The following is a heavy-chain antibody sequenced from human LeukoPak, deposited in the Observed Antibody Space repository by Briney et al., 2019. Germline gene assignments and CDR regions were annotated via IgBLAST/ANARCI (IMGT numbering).Heavy chain of an antibody. J-gene: IGHJ4*02. V-gene: IGHV1-8*01. D-gene: IGHD6-19*01. CDR3: TRGRAAGD. Sequence: GASVKVSCKASGHTFTNNDINWVRQATGQGIEWMGWVSPDSGDTGYAPNFRGRVTMTTDTSINTAYMELTSLTSEDTAIYYCTRGRAAGDWGQGTLVTVSS. CDR1: GHTFTNND. CDR2: VSPDSGDT.